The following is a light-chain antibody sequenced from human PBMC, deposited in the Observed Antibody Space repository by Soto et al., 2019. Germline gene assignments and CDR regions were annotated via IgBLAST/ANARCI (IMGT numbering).Light chain of an antibody. CDR3: SSYTSSSTVV. J-gene: IGLJ2*01. Sequence: QSVLTQPASVSGSPGQSITISCTGTSSDIGVYKYVSWYQQHPGKAPNLMIYEVSNRPSGVSNRFSGSKSGNTASLTISGLQAEDEADYYCSSYTSSSTVVFGGGTNLTVL. CDR1: SSDIGVYKY. CDR2: EVS. V-gene: IGLV2-14*01.